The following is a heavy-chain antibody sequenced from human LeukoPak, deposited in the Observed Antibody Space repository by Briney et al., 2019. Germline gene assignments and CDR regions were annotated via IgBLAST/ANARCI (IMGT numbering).Heavy chain of an antibody. V-gene: IGHV4-59*01. CDR1: GGSIISYY. D-gene: IGHD1/OR15-1a*01. J-gene: IGHJ5*01. Sequence: SETLSLTCTVSGGSIISYYWSWIRQPPGKGLEWIGYIFYIGSTNYNSSLKSRVTISVDTSKNQFSLTLSSVTAADTAVYYCARSVGYSFGTTWFDSWGQGTLVTVSS. CDR2: IFYIGST. CDR3: ARSVGYSFGTTWFDS.